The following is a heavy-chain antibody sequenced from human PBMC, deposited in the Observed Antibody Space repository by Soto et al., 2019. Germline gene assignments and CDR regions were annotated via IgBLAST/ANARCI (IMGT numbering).Heavy chain of an antibody. CDR3: ARDYSNYVVPDY. Sequence: QVQLVESGGGVVQPGRSLRLSCEASGFTFSSYAMHWVRQAPGKGLEWVAVISYDGSNKYYADSVKGRFTISRDNSKNTLYLQMNSLRAEDTAVYYCARDYSNYVVPDYWGQGTLVTVSS. CDR2: ISYDGSNK. V-gene: IGHV3-30-3*01. D-gene: IGHD4-4*01. CDR1: GFTFSSYA. J-gene: IGHJ4*02.